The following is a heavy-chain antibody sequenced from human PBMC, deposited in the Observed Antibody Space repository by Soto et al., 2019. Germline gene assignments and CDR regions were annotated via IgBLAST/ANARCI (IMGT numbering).Heavy chain of an antibody. CDR3: ERRIGDYSNRTWVDL. Sequence: VRQTPEQWLEWMGWISAYNGNTNYAKKLQGRVTMTTDASTSTAYMELRSLRSDDTAVYYCERRIGDYSNRTWVDLWGQGTLVT. CDR2: ISAYNGNT. V-gene: IGHV1-18*01. J-gene: IGHJ5*02. D-gene: IGHD4-4*01.